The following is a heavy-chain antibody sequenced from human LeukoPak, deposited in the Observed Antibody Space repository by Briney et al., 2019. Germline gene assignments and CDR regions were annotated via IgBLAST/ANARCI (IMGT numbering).Heavy chain of an antibody. D-gene: IGHD6-13*01. Sequence: GASVKVSCKASGGTFSSYASSWVRQAPGQGLEWMGRIIPILGIANYAQKFQGRVTITADKSTSTAYMELSSLRSEDTAVYYCARAQQLVSLFDYWGQGTLVTVSS. V-gene: IGHV1-69*04. CDR3: ARAQQLVSLFDY. J-gene: IGHJ4*02. CDR2: IIPILGIA. CDR1: GGTFSSYA.